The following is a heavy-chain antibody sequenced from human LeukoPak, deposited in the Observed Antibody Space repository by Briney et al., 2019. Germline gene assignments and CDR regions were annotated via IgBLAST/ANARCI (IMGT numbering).Heavy chain of an antibody. CDR1: GYTFTSYA. J-gene: IGHJ4*02. CDR3: ARDQRVGKYSSSWYRLTPDPSFDY. Sequence: GASVKVSCKASGYTFTSYAMNWVRQAPGQGLEWMGWINTNTGNPTYAQGFTGRFVFSLDTSVSTAYLQISSLKAEDTAVYYCARDQRVGKYSSSWYRLTPDPSFDYWGQGTLVTVSS. D-gene: IGHD6-13*01. CDR2: INTNTGNP. V-gene: IGHV7-4-1*02.